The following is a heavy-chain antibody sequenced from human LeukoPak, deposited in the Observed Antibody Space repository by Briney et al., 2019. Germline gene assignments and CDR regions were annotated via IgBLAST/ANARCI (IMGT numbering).Heavy chain of an antibody. CDR1: GGSISSSSYY. CDR2: IYYSGST. Sequence: SETLSLTCTVSGGSISSSSYYWGWIRQPPEKGLEWIGSIYYSGSTNYNPSLKSRVTISVDTSKNQFSLKLSSVTAADTAVYYCARSYSSSWSNWFDPWGQGTLVTVSS. D-gene: IGHD6-13*01. V-gene: IGHV4-39*07. CDR3: ARSYSSSWSNWFDP. J-gene: IGHJ5*02.